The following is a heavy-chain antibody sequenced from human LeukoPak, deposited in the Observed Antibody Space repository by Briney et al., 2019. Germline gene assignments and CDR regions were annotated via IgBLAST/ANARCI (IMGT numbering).Heavy chain of an antibody. Sequence: PSQTLSLTCTVSGGSISSGGYYWSWIRQPPGKGLEWIGYIYHSGSTYYNPSLKSRVTISVDRSKNQFSLKLSSVTAADTAVYYCARPRWGSPGYFDLWGRGTLVTVSS. CDR2: IYHSGST. D-gene: IGHD7-27*01. CDR3: ARPRWGSPGYFDL. V-gene: IGHV4-30-2*01. J-gene: IGHJ2*01. CDR1: GGSISSGGYY.